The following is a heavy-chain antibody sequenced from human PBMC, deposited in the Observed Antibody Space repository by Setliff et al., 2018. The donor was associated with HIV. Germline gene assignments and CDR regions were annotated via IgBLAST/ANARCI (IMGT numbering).Heavy chain of an antibody. V-gene: IGHV3-23*01. D-gene: IGHD3-10*01. CDR3: ARTGSGSYFRY. CDR1: GFTFSSYA. J-gene: IGHJ4*02. CDR2: ISGSGGST. Sequence: GGSLRLSCAASGFTFSSYAMSWVRQAPGKGLEWVSAISGSGGSTYYADSVKGRFTISRDNSKNTLYLQMNSLRAEDTAVYYCARTGSGSYFRYWGQGTLVTVSS.